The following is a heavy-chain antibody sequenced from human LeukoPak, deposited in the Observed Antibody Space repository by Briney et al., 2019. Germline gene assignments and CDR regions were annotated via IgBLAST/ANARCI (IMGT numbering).Heavy chain of an antibody. CDR2: ISSSSSYI. V-gene: IGHV3-21*01. CDR3: ARGSDSDY. Sequence: GGSLRLSCAASGFXFSSYSMNWVRQAPGKGLEWVSSISSSSSYIYYADSMKGRSTISRDNAKNSLYLQMNSLRAEDTAVYYCARGSDSDYWGQGTLVTVSS. CDR1: GFXFSSYS. J-gene: IGHJ4*02.